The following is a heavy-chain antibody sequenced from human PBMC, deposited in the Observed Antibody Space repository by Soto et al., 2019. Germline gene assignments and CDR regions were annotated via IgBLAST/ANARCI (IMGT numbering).Heavy chain of an antibody. CDR1: AGFLANSHSF. J-gene: IGHJ4*02. D-gene: IGHD2-15*01. CDR2: AYYNGGT. V-gene: IGHV4-39*02. CDR3: VRVVEAATRHTDFDS. Sequence: PSETLSLTCDFAAGFLANSHSFLGWVRQPPGRGQEFLGRAYYNGGTYYSPSPKSPGAVALGTSNSHVSLRGKCVAVAETAMYYCVRVVEAATRHTDFDSWGQGIVVTVSS.